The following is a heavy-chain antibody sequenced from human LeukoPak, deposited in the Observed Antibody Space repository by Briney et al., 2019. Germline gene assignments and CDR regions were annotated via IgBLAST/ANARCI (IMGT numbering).Heavy chain of an antibody. Sequence: GGSLRLSCAASGFTFSSYAVSWVRQAPGKGLAWGSAISDSGGSTQYADSVKGRSTIPRDNSKNTLYLQMNSLRAEDTAVYYCAKGSSNWRDYYYFDYWGQGTLVTVSS. V-gene: IGHV3-23*01. CDR2: ISDSGGST. CDR1: GFTFSSYA. D-gene: IGHD6-13*01. CDR3: AKGSSNWRDYYYFDY. J-gene: IGHJ4*02.